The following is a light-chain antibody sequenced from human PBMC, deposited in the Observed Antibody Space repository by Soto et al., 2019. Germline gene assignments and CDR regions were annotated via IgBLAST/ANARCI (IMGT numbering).Light chain of an antibody. J-gene: IGKJ3*01. Sequence: LTQSPGILSLSPGEKATLSCTASQTVDTYMAWYQQRPGQPPRLLIHDTSHRASGVPARFRGSGSGTAFTLTITSLEPEDFAVYFCQQRRNWVSFGPGTRV. V-gene: IGKV3-11*01. CDR2: DTS. CDR1: QTVDTY. CDR3: QQRRNWVS.